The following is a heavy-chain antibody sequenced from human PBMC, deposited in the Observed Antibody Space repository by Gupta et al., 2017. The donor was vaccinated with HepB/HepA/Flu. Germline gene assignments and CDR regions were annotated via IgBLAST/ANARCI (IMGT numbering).Heavy chain of an antibody. CDR3: AKGRLWTTENYFDN. CDR1: GFIFSDYA. CDR2: ISRNGVTT. J-gene: IGHJ4*02. Sequence: EVQLLDSGGGLVQPGGSLRLSCAASGFIFSDYAINWARQAPGKGLEWVSTISRNGVTTYYADSVKGRFTISRDNSKNTLSLQMNSLRAEDTAVYYCAKGRLWTTENYFDNWGQGTLVTVSS. D-gene: IGHD1-1*01. V-gene: IGHV3-23*01.